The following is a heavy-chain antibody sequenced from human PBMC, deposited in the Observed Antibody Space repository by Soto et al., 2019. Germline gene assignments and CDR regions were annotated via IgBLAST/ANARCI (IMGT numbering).Heavy chain of an antibody. CDR3: ARHMGWWQQLVYNWFDP. CDR1: GGSISSSSYY. CDR2: IYYSGST. J-gene: IGHJ5*02. D-gene: IGHD6-13*01. V-gene: IGHV4-39*01. Sequence: SETLSLTCTVSGGSISSSSYYWGWIRQPPGKGLEWIGSIYYSGSTYYNPSLKSRVTISVDTSKNQFSLKLSSVTAADTAVYYCARHMGWWQQLVYNWFDPWGQGTLVTVSS.